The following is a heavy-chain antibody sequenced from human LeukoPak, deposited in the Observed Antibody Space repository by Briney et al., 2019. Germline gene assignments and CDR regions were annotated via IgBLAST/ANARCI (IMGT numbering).Heavy chain of an antibody. CDR2: ISGNGGVI. CDR1: GFTFSDNY. Sequence: TGGSLRLSCAASGFTFSDNYMTWDRQAPGKGLEGLTYISGNGGVIQYADHVKGRFTIYRDNAKNLLYLKMDRQRGEDTAICYCARDPSTVRICGQGTLVTVSS. V-gene: IGHV3-11*04. J-gene: IGHJ4*02. D-gene: IGHD2/OR15-2a*01. CDR3: ARDPSTVRI.